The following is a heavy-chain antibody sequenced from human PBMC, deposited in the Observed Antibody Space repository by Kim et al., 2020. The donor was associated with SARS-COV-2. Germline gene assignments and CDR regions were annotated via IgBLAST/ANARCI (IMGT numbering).Heavy chain of an antibody. V-gene: IGHV4-34*01. CDR3: ARGRLYYGSSMTGWFDP. CDR2: INHSGST. J-gene: IGHJ5*02. CDR1: GGSFSGYY. Sequence: SETLSLTCAVYGGSFSGYYWSWIRQPPGKGLEWIGEINHSGSTNYNPSLKSRVTISVDTSKNQFSLKLSSVTAADTAVYYCARGRLYYGSSMTGWFDPWGQGTLVTVSS. D-gene: IGHD3-10*01.